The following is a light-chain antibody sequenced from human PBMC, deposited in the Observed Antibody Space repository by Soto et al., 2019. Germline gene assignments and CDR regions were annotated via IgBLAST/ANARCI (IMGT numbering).Light chain of an antibody. Sequence: EIVLTQSPATLSVSPGDRVTLSCRASQSVDINLAWYQQRPGQAPRLLVYGASTKATDMPGRFSGRGSGTELTLTINTLQYEDFAVYYWQKYRNWPRTFGQGTKVESK. CDR2: GAS. J-gene: IGKJ1*01. CDR1: QSVDIN. V-gene: IGKV3-15*01. CDR3: QKYRNWPRT.